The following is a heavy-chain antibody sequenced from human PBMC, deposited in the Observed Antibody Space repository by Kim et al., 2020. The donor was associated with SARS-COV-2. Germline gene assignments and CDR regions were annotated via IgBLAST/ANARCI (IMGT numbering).Heavy chain of an antibody. CDR2: ISSSSSYT. CDR1: GFTFSDYY. V-gene: IGHV3-11*06. D-gene: IGHD6-13*01. J-gene: IGHJ4*02. CDR3: ARFGWAAAGTFDY. Sequence: GGSLRLSCAASGFTFSDYYMSWIRQAPGKGLEWVSYISSSSSYTNYADSVKGRFTISRDNAKNSLYLQMNSLRAEDTAVYYCARFGWAAAGTFDYWGQGTLVTVSS.